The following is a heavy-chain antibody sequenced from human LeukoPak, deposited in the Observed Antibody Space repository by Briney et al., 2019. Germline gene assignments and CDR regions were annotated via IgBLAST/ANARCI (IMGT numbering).Heavy chain of an antibody. V-gene: IGHV3-21*01. D-gene: IGHD6-13*01. Sequence: GGSLRLSCAASGFTFSSYSMNWVRQAPGKGLEWVSSISSSSSYIYYADSVKGRFTISRDNAKNSLYLQMNSLRAEDTAVYYCARAAAAGTKVDDWGQGTLVTVSS. CDR1: GFTFSSYS. CDR3: ARAAAAGTKVDD. J-gene: IGHJ4*02. CDR2: ISSSSSYI.